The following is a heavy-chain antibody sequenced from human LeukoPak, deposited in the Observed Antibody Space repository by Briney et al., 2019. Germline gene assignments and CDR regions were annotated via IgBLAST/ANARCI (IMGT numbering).Heavy chain of an antibody. D-gene: IGHD3-10*01. J-gene: IGHJ4*02. CDR1: GFSFSSYT. CDR2: ISYEGGNE. CDR3: ARGYHRRYSSNLGRPGSGSYTSLPNFDS. V-gene: IGHV3-30*16. Sequence: PGGSLRLSCAASGFSFSSYTMHWVRQAPGKGLEWVAVISYEGGNEVYPDPEKGRFTISRDNSMNTLSLRMNSLRPEDTAVYLCARGYHRRYSSNLGRPGSGSYTSLPNFDSWGQGTLVTVSS.